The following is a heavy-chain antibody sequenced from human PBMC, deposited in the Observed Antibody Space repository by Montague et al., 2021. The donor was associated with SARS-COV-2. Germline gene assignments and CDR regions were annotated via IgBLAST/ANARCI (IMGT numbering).Heavy chain of an antibody. Sequence: SETLSLTCTVSGGSISSGSYYWSWIRQPPGKGPEWIGSIYYSGSTFYNPSLRSRVTMSVDTSKNQFSLRLGSVTAADTAVYYCAREDWVDGDFDIWGRGTLVTVS. D-gene: IGHD2-15*01. J-gene: IGHJ2*01. V-gene: IGHV4-39*02. CDR2: IYYSGST. CDR1: GGSISSGSYY. CDR3: AREDWVDGDFDI.